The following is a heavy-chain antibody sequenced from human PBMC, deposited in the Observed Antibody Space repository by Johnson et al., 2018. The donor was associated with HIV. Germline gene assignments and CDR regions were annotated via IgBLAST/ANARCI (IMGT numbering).Heavy chain of an antibody. CDR2: ISYDGSIK. J-gene: IGHJ3*02. V-gene: IGHV3-30*03. CDR3: ARDRCSSTSCIDAFDI. D-gene: IGHD2-2*01. Sequence: QVQLVESGGGLVKPGGSLRLSFTASGFSFSDYYMSWIRQAPGKGLEWVAVISYDGSIKYYADSVKGRFTISRDNSKNTLYLQMNSQRAEDTAVYYCARDRCSSTSCIDAFDIWGQGTMVTVSS. CDR1: GFSFSDYY.